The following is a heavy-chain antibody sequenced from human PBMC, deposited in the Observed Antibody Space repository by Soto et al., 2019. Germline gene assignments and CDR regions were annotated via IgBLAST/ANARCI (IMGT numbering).Heavy chain of an antibody. CDR1: GGSMSTYY. D-gene: IGHD6-13*01. V-gene: IGHV4-59*01. Sequence: SETLSLTCTVSGGSMSTYYWSWIRQSPGNGLEWIGYVYNSGRTNYNPSLKSRVTISVDTSKSQFSLKLSSVTAADTAVYYCARVAMYSSSWFTDLYYYYMDVWGKGTTVTVSS. CDR3: ARVAMYSSSWFTDLYYYYMDV. J-gene: IGHJ6*03. CDR2: VYNSGRT.